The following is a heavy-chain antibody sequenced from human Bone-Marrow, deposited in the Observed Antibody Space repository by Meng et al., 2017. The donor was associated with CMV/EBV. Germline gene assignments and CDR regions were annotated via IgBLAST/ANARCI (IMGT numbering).Heavy chain of an antibody. CDR2: ISYDGSNK. CDR3: ARAYSSDI. J-gene: IGHJ3*02. CDR1: GFTFSSYA. D-gene: IGHD5-18*01. V-gene: IGHV3-30-3*01. Sequence: GESLKISCAASGFTFSSYAMHWVRQAPGKGLEWVAVISYDGSNKYYADSVKGRFTISRDNSKNTLYLQMNSLRAEDTAVYYCARAYSSDIWGQGTMVTVSS.